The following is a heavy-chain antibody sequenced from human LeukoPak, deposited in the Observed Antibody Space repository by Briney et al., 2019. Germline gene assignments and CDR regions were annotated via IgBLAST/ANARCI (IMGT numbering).Heavy chain of an antibody. CDR2: IIPIFGTA. D-gene: IGHD6-13*01. Sequence: SVKVSCKASGGTFSSYAISWVRQAPGQGLEWMGGIIPIFGTANYTQKFQGRVTITADESTSTAYMELSSLRSEDTAVYYCARAEYSSSWFDYWGQGTLVTVSS. CDR1: GGTFSSYA. V-gene: IGHV1-69*13. CDR3: ARAEYSSSWFDY. J-gene: IGHJ4*02.